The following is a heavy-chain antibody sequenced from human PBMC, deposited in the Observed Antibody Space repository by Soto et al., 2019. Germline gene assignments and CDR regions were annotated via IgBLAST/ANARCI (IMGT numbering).Heavy chain of an antibody. J-gene: IGHJ4*02. CDR1: GASFSGYY. CDR2: VNQSGST. Sequence: QVQLQQWGAGLLKPSETLSLSCAVYGASFSGYYWNWIRQPPGKGLEWIGEVNQSGSTNYRPSLKTRVTISVDTSKKQFSLRVSSVTAADTAVYYCARLFSGTGRYFDYWGQGTLVTVSS. D-gene: IGHD1-1*01. V-gene: IGHV4-34*02. CDR3: ARLFSGTGRYFDY.